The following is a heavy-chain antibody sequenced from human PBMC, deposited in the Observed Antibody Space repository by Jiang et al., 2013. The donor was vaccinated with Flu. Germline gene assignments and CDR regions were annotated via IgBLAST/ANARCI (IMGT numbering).Heavy chain of an antibody. V-gene: IGHV3-30*01. D-gene: IGHD6-13*01. CDR2: ISYDGSNK. CDR1: GFTFSSYA. CDR3: ARDARYSNSIMADL. J-gene: IGHJ2*01. Sequence: QLVESGGGVVQPGRSLRLSCAASGFTFSSYAMHWVRQAPGKGLEWVAVISYDGSNKYYADSVKGRFTISRGNSKNTLYLQMNSLRAEETAVYYCARDARYSNSIMADLWGRGTLVSVSS.